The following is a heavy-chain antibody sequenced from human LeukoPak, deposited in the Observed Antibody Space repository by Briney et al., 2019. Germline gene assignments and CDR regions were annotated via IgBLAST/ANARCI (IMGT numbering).Heavy chain of an antibody. CDR1: DESISNYY. CDR3: ARGVVAAAGRTFDF. V-gene: IGHV4-59*01. CDR2: IYYSGTT. Sequence: SETLSLTCTVSDESISNYYWSWIRQPPGKGLEWIGYIYYSGTTKYNPSLKSRVTISVDTSKNQFSLKLSSVTAADTAVYYCARGVVAAAGRTFDFWGQGTLVTVSS. J-gene: IGHJ4*02. D-gene: IGHD6-13*01.